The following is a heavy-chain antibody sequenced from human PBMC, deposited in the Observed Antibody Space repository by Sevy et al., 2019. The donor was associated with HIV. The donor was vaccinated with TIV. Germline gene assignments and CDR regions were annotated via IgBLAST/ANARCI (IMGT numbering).Heavy chain of an antibody. V-gene: IGHV1-2*02. Sequence: ASVKVSCKASGYTFTGYYMHWVRQAPGQGLEWMGWINPNSGGTNYAQKFQGRVTMTRDTSIGTAYMEVSRLRSDDTAVYYCARDALGARGVILYYYYYGMDVWGQGTTVTVSS. J-gene: IGHJ6*02. CDR3: ARDALGARGVILYYYYYGMDV. CDR2: INPNSGGT. D-gene: IGHD3-10*01. CDR1: GYTFTGYY.